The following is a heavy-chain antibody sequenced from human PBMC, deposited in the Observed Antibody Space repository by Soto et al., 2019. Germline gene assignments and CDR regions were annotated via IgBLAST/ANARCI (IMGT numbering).Heavy chain of an antibody. CDR1: GFSLSTSGMC. J-gene: IGHJ4*02. CDR2: IDWDDDK. V-gene: IGHV2-70*11. Sequence: QSGPTLVNPTQTLTLTCTFSGFSLSTSGMCVSWIRQPPGKALEWLARIDWDDDKYYSTSLKTRLTISKDTSKNQVVLTMTNMDPVDTATYYCARIRCTGSGYFFFDYWGQGTLVTVSS. CDR3: ARIRCTGSGYFFFDY. D-gene: IGHD5-12*01.